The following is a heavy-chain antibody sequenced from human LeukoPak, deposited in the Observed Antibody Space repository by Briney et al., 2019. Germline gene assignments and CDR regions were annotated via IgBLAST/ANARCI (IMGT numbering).Heavy chain of an antibody. Sequence: SETLSLTCTVSGGSISSISNYWGWIRQPPGKGLEYIGSVSYSGSTYYNPSLKSRVTMSADTSKNQFSLKLSSVTAADTAVYYCAGLTPYSGSPLDDYWGQGTLVTVSS. CDR3: AGLTPYSGSPLDDY. V-gene: IGHV4-39*01. D-gene: IGHD1-26*01. CDR2: VSYSGST. J-gene: IGHJ4*02. CDR1: GGSISSISNY.